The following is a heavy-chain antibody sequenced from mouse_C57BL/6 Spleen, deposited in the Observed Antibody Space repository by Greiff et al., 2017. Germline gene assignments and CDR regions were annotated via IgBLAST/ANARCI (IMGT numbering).Heavy chain of an antibody. V-gene: IGHV1-52*01. CDR3: ARNGYYYFDY. D-gene: IGHD2-3*01. CDR2: IDPSDSET. J-gene: IGHJ2*01. CDR1: GYTFTSYW. Sequence: QVKLQQPGAELVRPGSSVKLSCKASGYTFTSYWMHWVKQRPIQGLEWIGNIDPSDSETHYNQKFKDKATLTVDKSSSTAYMQLSSLTSEDSAVYYCARNGYYYFDYWGQGTTLTVSS.